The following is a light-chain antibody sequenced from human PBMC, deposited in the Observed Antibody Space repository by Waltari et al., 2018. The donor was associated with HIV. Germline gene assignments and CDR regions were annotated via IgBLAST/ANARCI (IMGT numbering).Light chain of an antibody. CDR1: SNNVGGYNY. V-gene: IGLV2-8*01. Sequence: QSALTQPPSASGSPGQSVTISCTGTSNNVGGYNYVSWYQQHPGKAPKLMIYEVSKRPPGVPYRFSGSKSGNTASLTVSRLQAEDEADYYWSSYAGSNNLVFGGGTKLTVL. CDR3: SSYAGSNNLV. J-gene: IGLJ3*02. CDR2: EVS.